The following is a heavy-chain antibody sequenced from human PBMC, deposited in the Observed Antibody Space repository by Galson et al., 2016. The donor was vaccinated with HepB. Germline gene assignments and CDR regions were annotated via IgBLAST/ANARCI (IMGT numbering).Heavy chain of an antibody. CDR2: INSDGSSR. D-gene: IGHD3-9*01. CDR3: AVSMGGAFDWYDYLDY. Sequence: SLRLSCAASGFTFSRYWMHWVRQVPGKGLVWVSRINSDGSSRNYADSVKGRFTISRDTADSTLYLQMNSLRVEDTALYYCAVSMGGAFDWYDYLDYWGQETLVAVTS. CDR1: GFTFSRYW. V-gene: IGHV3-74*01. J-gene: IGHJ4*02.